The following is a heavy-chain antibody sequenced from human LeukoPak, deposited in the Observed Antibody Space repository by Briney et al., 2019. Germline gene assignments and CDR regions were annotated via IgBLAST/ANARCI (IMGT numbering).Heavy chain of an antibody. CDR2: IKEDGSER. CDR3: ARGGRWYFDF. J-gene: IGHJ4*02. D-gene: IGHD2-15*01. V-gene: IGHV3-7*03. Sequence: ECVANIKEDGSERHYVDSVKGRFTISRDNAMNSLYLQINSLRVEDTAVYYCARGGRWYFDFWGQGTLVTVSS.